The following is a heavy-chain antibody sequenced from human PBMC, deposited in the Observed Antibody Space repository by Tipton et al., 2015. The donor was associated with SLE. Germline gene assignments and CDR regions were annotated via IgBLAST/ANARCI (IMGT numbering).Heavy chain of an antibody. CDR3: AREASGSLDAFDI. CDR2: IYYSGST. D-gene: IGHD1-26*01. Sequence: TLSLTCTVSGGSISSSSYYWGWIRQPPGKGLEWIGSIYYSGSTYYNPSLKSRVTISVDTSKNQFSLKLSSVTAADTAVYYCAREASGSLDAFDIWGQGTMVTVSS. CDR1: GGSISSSSYY. J-gene: IGHJ3*02. V-gene: IGHV4-39*07.